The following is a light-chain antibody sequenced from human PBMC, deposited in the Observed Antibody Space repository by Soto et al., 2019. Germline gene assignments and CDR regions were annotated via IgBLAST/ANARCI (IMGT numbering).Light chain of an antibody. CDR3: QTWGTGIQL. J-gene: IGLJ3*02. CDR1: SGHSSYA. V-gene: IGLV4-69*01. CDR2: LNSDGSH. Sequence: QLVLTQSPSASASLGASVTLTCTPSSGHSSYAIAWHQQQPDKGPRYLMKLNSDGSHSKGDGIPDRFSGSSSGAERYLTISSLQSEDEADYYCQTWGTGIQLFGGGTKLTVL.